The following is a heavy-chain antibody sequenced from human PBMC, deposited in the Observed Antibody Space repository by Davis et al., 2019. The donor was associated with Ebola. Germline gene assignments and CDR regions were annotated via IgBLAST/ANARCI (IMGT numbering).Heavy chain of an antibody. V-gene: IGHV3-73*01. Sequence: GGSLRLSCAASGFTFSGSAMHWVRQASGKGLEWVGRIRSKANSYATAYAASVQGRFTISRDDSKNTAYLQMNSLKTEDTAVYYCTTDTGTVTENDYWGQGTLVTVSS. D-gene: IGHD4-17*01. CDR3: TTDTGTVTENDY. J-gene: IGHJ4*02. CDR2: IRSKANSYAT. CDR1: GFTFSGSA.